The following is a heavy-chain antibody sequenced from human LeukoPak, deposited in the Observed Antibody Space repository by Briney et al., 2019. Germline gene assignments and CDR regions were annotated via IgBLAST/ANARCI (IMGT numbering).Heavy chain of an antibody. V-gene: IGHV4-39*01. J-gene: IGHJ5*02. CDR2: IYYSGST. D-gene: IGHD6-13*01. Sequence: SETLSLTCTVSGGSLSSSSYYWGWIRQPPGKGLGWIGSIYYSGSTFYNPSLKSRVTISVDTSKNQFSLTLSSVTAADTAVYYCARGGSSSWYWFDPWGQGTLVTVSS. CDR1: GGSLSSSSYY. CDR3: ARGGSSSWYWFDP.